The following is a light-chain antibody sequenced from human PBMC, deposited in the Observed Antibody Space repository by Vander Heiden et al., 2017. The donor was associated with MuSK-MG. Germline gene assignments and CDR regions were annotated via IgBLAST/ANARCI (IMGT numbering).Light chain of an antibody. CDR1: KLGDKY. V-gene: IGLV3-1*01. Sequence: SYELTQPPSVSVSPGQTASITCSGDKLGDKYACWYQQKPGQSPVLVIYQDSERPSGIPERFSGSNSGNTATLTISGTQAMDEADYYCQAWDSSLDVVFGGGTKLTVL. CDR3: QAWDSSLDVV. CDR2: QDS. J-gene: IGLJ2*01.